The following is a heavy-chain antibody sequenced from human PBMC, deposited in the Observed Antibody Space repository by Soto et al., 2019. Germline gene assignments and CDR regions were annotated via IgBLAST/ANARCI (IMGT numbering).Heavy chain of an antibody. CDR2: IKIDGSDK. V-gene: IGHV3-7*01. CDR3: ARDWGYGSAAAVIHCLVF. J-gene: IGHJ4*01. D-gene: IGHD3-10*01. CDR1: GFTFGSYG. Sequence: GGSLRLSCAASGFTFGSYGMRWVRQALGKGLAWLATIKIDGSDKKYVDSVKGRFTMSRDNAKNSLYLQMDSLSAEDTAVYYCARDWGYGSAAAVIHCLVFWGNETRLTV.